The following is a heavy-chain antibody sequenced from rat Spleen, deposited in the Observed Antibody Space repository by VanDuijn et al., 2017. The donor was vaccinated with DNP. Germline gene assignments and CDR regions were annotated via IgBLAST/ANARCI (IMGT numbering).Heavy chain of an antibody. D-gene: IGHD4-5*01. J-gene: IGHJ2*01. CDR3: ARWVRYFDS. Sequence: EVQLQESGPGLVKPSQSLSLTCSVTGYSITTKYWAWIRKFPGNKMEWMGYIRNSGTITYNPSLKSRISITRDTSRNHFFLQLNSVTTEDTATYYCARWVRYFDSWGQGVMVTVSS. CDR1: GYSITTKY. V-gene: IGHV3-1*01. CDR2: IRNSGTI.